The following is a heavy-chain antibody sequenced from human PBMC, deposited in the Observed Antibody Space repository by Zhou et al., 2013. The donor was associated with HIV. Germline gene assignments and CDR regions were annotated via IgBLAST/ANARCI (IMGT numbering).Heavy chain of an antibody. Sequence: QVQLVQSGAEVKKPGSSTKVSCKASGYTLTGFGISWVRQAPGQGLEWMGWISSYRGHTNYAQKFQGRVSVTTDTSTNTAYMELRSLRFDDTAVYFCARALSARWIGGGFFYMDVWGKGTTVTVS. CDR1: GYTLTGFG. J-gene: IGHJ6*03. CDR3: ARALSARWIGGGFFYMDV. CDR2: ISSYRGHT. D-gene: IGHD6-25*01. V-gene: IGHV1-18*01.